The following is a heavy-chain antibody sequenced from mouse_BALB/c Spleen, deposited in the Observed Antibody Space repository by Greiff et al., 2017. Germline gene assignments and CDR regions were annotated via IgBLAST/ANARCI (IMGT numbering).Heavy chain of an antibody. J-gene: IGHJ1*01. CDR2: IYPYNGGT. V-gene: IGHV1S29*02. CDR3: ARELGRYFDV. D-gene: IGHD4-1*01. Sequence: EVQLVESGPELVKPGASVKISCKASGYTFTDYNMHWVKQSHGKSLEWIGYIYPYNGGTGYNQKFKSKATLTVDNSSSTAYMELRSLTSEDSAVYYCARELGRYFDVWGAGTTVTVSS. CDR1: GYTFTDYN.